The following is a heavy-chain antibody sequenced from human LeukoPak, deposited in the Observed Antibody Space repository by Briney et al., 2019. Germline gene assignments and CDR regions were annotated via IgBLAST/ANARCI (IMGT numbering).Heavy chain of an antibody. Sequence: PGGSLRLSCAASGFTFSSYSMNWVRQAPGKGLEWVSYISSSSSTIYYADSVKGRFTISRDNAKNSLYLQMNSLRAEDTAVYYCARSSPGRWDFYDSSGYYYSLDYWDQGTLVTVSS. J-gene: IGHJ4*02. CDR3: ARSSPGRWDFYDSSGYYYSLDY. CDR1: GFTFSSYS. V-gene: IGHV3-48*04. CDR2: ISSSSSTI. D-gene: IGHD3-22*01.